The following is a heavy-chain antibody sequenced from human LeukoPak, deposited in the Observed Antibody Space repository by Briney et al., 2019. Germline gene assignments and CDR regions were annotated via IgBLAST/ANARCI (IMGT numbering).Heavy chain of an antibody. J-gene: IGHJ5*01. CDR3: ARDLSAGYSSNWYDY. V-gene: IGHV3-53*01. CDR2: IYVAGST. D-gene: IGHD6-13*01. Sequence: GGSLRLSCVASGLTVSDSFMTWVRQAPGKGLEWVSVIYVAGSTYYADSVKGRFTVSRDNSKNTLYLQMNSLRADDTAVYYCARDLSAGYSSNWYDYWGQGTLVTVSS. CDR1: GLTVSDSF.